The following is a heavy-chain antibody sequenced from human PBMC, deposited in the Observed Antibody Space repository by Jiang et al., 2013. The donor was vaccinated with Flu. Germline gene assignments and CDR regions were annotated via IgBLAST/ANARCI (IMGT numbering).Heavy chain of an antibody. D-gene: IGHD3-10*01. V-gene: IGHV3-11*06. CDR1: GFTFSDYY. Sequence: VQLVESGGGLVKPGGSLRLSCAASGFTFSDYYMSWIRQAPGKGLEWVSYISSSSSYTNYADSVKGRFTISRDNAKNSLYLQMNSLRAEDTAVYYCARRWFGELEGDAFDIWGQGTMVTVSS. CDR2: ISSSSSYT. J-gene: IGHJ3*02. CDR3: ARRWFGELEGDAFDI.